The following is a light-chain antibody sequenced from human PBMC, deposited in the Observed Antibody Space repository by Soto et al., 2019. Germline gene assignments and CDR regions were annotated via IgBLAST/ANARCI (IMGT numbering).Light chain of an antibody. CDR3: QEFGYSSCT. CDR1: ATVSTAY. J-gene: IGKJ1*01. CDR2: ATS. Sequence: EIVLTQSPGTLSLSPGDRATLSCRASATVSTAYLGWYQQKAGLPPRLLIYATSRRATGIPIRFSGSGSGTDFTLTINRLEAEVFAVYYCQEFGYSSCTFGQGTKVEIK. V-gene: IGKV3-20*01.